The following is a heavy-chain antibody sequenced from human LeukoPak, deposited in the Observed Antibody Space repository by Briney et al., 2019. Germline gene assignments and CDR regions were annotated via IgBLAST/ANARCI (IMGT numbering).Heavy chain of an antibody. D-gene: IGHD3-9*01. CDR1: GFSLSTRGVG. V-gene: IGHV2-5*01. CDR3: ASSRYDILTGHYNFDY. J-gene: IGHJ4*02. CDR2: IYWNNDN. Sequence: SGPTQVNPTQTLTLTCTFSGFSLSTRGVGVGWIRQPPGKAPEWLALIYWNNDNRYSPSLKSRLTITKDTSKNQVVLTMTNMDPVDTATYYCASSRYDILTGHYNFDYGGQGTLVTVSS.